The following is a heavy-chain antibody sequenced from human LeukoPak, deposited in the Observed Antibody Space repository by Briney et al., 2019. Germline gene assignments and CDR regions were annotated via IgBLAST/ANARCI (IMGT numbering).Heavy chain of an antibody. J-gene: IGHJ4*02. D-gene: IGHD6-19*01. Sequence: PSETLSLTCAVYGGSFSGYYWSWIRQPPGKGLEWIGEINHSGSTNYNPSLKSRVTISVDTSKNQFSLKLSSVTAADTAVYYCARDRVYAVAGAFDYWGQGTLVTVSS. CDR2: INHSGST. CDR1: GGSFSGYY. CDR3: ARDRVYAVAGAFDY. V-gene: IGHV4-34*01.